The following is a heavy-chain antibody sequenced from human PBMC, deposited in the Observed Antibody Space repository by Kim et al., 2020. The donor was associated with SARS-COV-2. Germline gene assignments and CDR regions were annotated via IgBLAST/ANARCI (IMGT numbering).Heavy chain of an antibody. V-gene: IGHV4-34*01. Sequence: SETLSLTCDVQDGSFSGYCWTWIRQSPGKGLEWIGEINHSRSTSYNPSLKSRVTISIDASKNQFSLKLTSVTAADTAVYYCARSMFVYDATGPSYGYWGQGSLVTVSS. CDR1: DGSFSGYC. CDR2: INHSRST. J-gene: IGHJ4*02. D-gene: IGHD3-22*01. CDR3: ARSMFVYDATGPSYGY.